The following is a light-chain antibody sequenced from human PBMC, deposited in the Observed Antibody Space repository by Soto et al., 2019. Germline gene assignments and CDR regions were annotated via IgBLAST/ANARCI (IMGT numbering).Light chain of an antibody. CDR3: QQYGSSPST. V-gene: IGKV3-20*01. CDR1: QSVSNS. Sequence: IVLTQSPATLSLSPGERGTRSCRASQSVSNSLAWYQQKPGQAPRRLIFGASIRATGIPDRFSGSGSGTDFTLTISGLEPEDFAVYYCQQYGSSPSTFGQGTKVDIK. J-gene: IGKJ1*01. CDR2: GAS.